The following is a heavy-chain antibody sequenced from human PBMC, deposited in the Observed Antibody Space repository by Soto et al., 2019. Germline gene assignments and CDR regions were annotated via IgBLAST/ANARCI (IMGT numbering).Heavy chain of an antibody. V-gene: IGHV1-3*01. Sequence: ASVQVSCKAAGYTFTSYAMHWVRQAPGQRLEWMGWINAGNGNTKYSQKFQGRVTITRDTSASTAYMELSSLRSEDTAVYYCARVRYYDFWSGYGPWGQGTLVTVSS. J-gene: IGHJ5*02. CDR2: INAGNGNT. CDR3: ARVRYYDFWSGYGP. CDR1: GYTFTSYA. D-gene: IGHD3-3*01.